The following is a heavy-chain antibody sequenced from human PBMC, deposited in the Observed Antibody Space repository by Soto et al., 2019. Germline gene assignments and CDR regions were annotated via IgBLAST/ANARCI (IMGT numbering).Heavy chain of an antibody. CDR1: GFTFSSYA. J-gene: IGHJ4*02. Sequence: QVQLVESGGGVVQPGRSLRLSCAASGFTFSSYAMHWVRQAPGKGLEWVAVISYDGSNKYYADSVKGRFTISRDNSKNTLYLQMNSLRAEDTAVYYCARDEGEAIAVAGPDYWGQGTLVTVSS. CDR3: ARDEGEAIAVAGPDY. D-gene: IGHD6-19*01. CDR2: ISYDGSNK. V-gene: IGHV3-30-3*01.